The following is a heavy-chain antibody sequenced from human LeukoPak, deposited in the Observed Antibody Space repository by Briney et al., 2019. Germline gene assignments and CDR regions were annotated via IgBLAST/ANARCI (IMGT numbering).Heavy chain of an antibody. CDR1: GGPISSYY. V-gene: IGHV4-59*01. Sequence: PSETLSLTCTVSGGPISSYYWSWIRQPPGKGLEWIGYIYYSGSTNYNPSLKSRVTISGDTSKNQFSLKLSSVTAADTAVYYCARAFRAVAHWFDPWGQGTLITVSS. CDR3: ARAFRAVAHWFDP. D-gene: IGHD6-19*01. CDR2: IYYSGST. J-gene: IGHJ5*02.